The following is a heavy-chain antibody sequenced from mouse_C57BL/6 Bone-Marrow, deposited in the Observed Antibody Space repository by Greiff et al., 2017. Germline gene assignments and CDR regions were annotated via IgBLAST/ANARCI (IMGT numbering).Heavy chain of an antibody. D-gene: IGHD2-3*01. CDR2: INSDGGST. CDR1: EYEFPSHD. CDR3: ARQMMVTTNYYAMDY. V-gene: IGHV5-2*01. Sequence: EVMLVESGGGLVQPGESLKLSCESNEYEFPSHDMSWVRKTPEKRLELVAAINSDGGSTYYPDPMERRFIISRDNTKKTLYLQMSSLRSEDTALYYCARQMMVTTNYYAMDYWGQGTSVTVSS. J-gene: IGHJ4*01.